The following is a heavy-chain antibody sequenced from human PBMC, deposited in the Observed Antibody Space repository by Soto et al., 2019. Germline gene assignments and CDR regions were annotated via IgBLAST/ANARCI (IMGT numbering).Heavy chain of an antibody. CDR1: GGSFSSNP. J-gene: IGHJ4*02. D-gene: IGHD5-18*01. CDR2: IIPIFATV. Sequence: QVQLVQSGSEVKKPGSSVKVSCKASGGSFSSNPISWVRHAPGQGLEWMAGIIPIFATVHYAQKFRGRVTITADESTSTAYMELTSLRSEDTAVYFCARGGRGYSSAPRYYFDYWGQGTLVTVS. CDR3: ARGGRGYSSAPRYYFDY. V-gene: IGHV1-69*01.